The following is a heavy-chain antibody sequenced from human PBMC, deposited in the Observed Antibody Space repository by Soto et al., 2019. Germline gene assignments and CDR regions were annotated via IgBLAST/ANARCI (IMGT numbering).Heavy chain of an antibody. CDR3: ARGLRYSGMDV. CDR2: IDHSGST. V-gene: IGHV4-34*01. J-gene: IGHJ6*02. Sequence: SETLSLTXAVHRGSFNAYSWTWIRQPPGKGLEWIGEIDHSGSTTYNPSLKSRIIMSVDTSKNQFSLNVSSMTAADTAVYHCARGLRYSGMDVWGQGTTVTVSS. CDR1: RGSFNAYS.